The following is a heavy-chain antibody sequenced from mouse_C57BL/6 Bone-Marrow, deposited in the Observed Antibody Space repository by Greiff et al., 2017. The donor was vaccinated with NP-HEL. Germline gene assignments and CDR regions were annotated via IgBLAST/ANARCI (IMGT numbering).Heavy chain of an antibody. CDR1: GFNIKDDY. D-gene: IGHD1-1*01. Sequence: VHVKQSGAELVRPGASVKLSCTASGFNIKDDYMHWVKQRPEQGLEWIGWIDPENGDTAYASKFQGQATITADTSSNPAYLQLSSLTTEYTAVYYGTTRYGGSYVECAYWGQGTLVTVSA. V-gene: IGHV14-4*01. J-gene: IGHJ3*01. CDR3: TTRYGGSYVECAY. CDR2: IDPENGDT.